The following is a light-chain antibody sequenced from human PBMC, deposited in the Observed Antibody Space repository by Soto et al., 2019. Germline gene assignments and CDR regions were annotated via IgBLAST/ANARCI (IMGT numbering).Light chain of an antibody. CDR2: GAS. Sequence: EIVLTQSPGSLSLSRRDIPTLSCRASQSVSSSYLAWYQQKPGQAPRLLIYGASSRATGIPDRFSGSGSGTDFTLTISRLEPEDFAVYYCQQYGSSPRTFGQGTKVDI. CDR1: QSVSSSY. J-gene: IGKJ1*01. V-gene: IGKV3-20*01. CDR3: QQYGSSPRT.